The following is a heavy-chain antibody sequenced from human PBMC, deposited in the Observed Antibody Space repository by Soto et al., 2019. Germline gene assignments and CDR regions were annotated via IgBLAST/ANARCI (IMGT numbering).Heavy chain of an antibody. J-gene: IGHJ3*02. Sequence: GSTNYNPSLKSRVTISVDTSKNQFSLKLSSVTAADTAVYYCARSRVLNRGSAFDIWGQGTMVTVSS. D-gene: IGHD3-16*01. CDR2: GST. CDR3: ARSRVLNRGSAFDI. V-gene: IGHV4-59*01.